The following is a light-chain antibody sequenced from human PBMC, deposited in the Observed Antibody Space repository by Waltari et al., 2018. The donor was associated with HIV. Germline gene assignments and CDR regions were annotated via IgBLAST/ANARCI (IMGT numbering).Light chain of an antibody. CDR1: SSDVGSPLP. J-gene: IGLJ2*01. CDR3: CSYAGTVTYLV. Sequence: QSPLTHPAPVSGSPGQPVPITCNGPSSDVGSPLPVTWYQRHPGKAPRLIIYNVNSRPSGISSRFSGSKSGNTASLTISGLQADDEAEYICCSYAGTVTYLVFGGGTKLTVL. V-gene: IGLV2-23*02. CDR2: NVN.